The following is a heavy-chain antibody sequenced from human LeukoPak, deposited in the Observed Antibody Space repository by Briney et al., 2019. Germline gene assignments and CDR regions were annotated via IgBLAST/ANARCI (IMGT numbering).Heavy chain of an antibody. CDR3: ASAHCSGGRCYLAVGPDDY. V-gene: IGHV1-69*04. CDR2: IIPILGLA. J-gene: IGHJ4*02. CDR1: GGTFTSYA. Sequence: VASVKVSCKASGGTFTSYAISWVRQAPGQGLEWMGRIIPILGLANYAQKFQGRVTITVDKSTSTAYMELSSLRSEDTAVYYCASAHCSGGRCYLAVGPDDYWGQGTLVTVSS. D-gene: IGHD2-15*01.